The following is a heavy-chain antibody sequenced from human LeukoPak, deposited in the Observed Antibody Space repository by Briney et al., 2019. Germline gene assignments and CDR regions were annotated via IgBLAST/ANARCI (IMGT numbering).Heavy chain of an antibody. D-gene: IGHD3-22*01. CDR1: GFTLSSYW. CDR2: IKQDGSEK. J-gene: IGHJ4*02. CDR3: ARDGWGPYYYDSSGYPDY. V-gene: IGHV3-7*01. Sequence: PGGSLRLSCAASGFTLSSYWMSWVRQAPGKGLEWVANIKQDGSEKYYVDSVKGRFTISRDNAKNSLYLQMNSLRAEDTAVYYCARDGWGPYYYDSSGYPDYWGQGTLVTVSS.